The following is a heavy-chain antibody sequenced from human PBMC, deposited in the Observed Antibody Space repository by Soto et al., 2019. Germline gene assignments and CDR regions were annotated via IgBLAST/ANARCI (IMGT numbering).Heavy chain of an antibody. CDR3: ARASIRGGNFASHFGMDV. J-gene: IGHJ6*02. Sequence: PXETLSLTCSVSGCSMSSYYWTLIRQSPGKGLGWIGYMYYSGSTDYNPSLKSRVTISVDTSNNQFSLKLNSVTAADTAVYYCARASIRGGNFASHFGMDVWGQGTTVTVSS. V-gene: IGHV4-59*01. CDR1: GCSMSSYY. CDR2: MYYSGST. D-gene: IGHD4-4*01.